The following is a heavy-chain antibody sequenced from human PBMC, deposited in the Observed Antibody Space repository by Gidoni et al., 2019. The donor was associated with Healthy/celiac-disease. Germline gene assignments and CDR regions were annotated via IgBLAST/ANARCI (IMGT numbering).Heavy chain of an antibody. CDR1: GYTFTGYY. D-gene: IGHD3-10*01. Sequence: QVQLVQSGAEVKKPGASVKVSCTASGYTFTGYYMHWVRQAPGQGLEWMGWINPNSGGTNYAQRLQGRVTRTRDTSISTAYMELSRLRSDDTAVYYCARDGRRGGEGWFDPWGQGTLVTVSS. V-gene: IGHV1-2*02. J-gene: IGHJ5*02. CDR2: INPNSGGT. CDR3: ARDGRRGGEGWFDP.